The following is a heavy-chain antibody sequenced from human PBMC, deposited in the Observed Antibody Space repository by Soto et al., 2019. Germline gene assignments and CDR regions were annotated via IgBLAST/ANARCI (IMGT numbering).Heavy chain of an antibody. J-gene: IGHJ4*02. CDR3: AKDGISGYFDY. Sequence: GESLKISCAASGFTFSSYAMSWVRQAPGKGLEWVSAISGSGGSTYYADSVKGRFTISRDNSKNTLYLQMNSLRAEDTAVYYCAKDGISGYFDYWGQGTLVTVSS. CDR2: ISGSGGST. V-gene: IGHV3-23*01. CDR1: GFTFSSYA. D-gene: IGHD1-1*01.